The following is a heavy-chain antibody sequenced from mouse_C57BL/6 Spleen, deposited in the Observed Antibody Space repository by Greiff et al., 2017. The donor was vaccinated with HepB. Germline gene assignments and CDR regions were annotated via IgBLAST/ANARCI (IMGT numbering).Heavy chain of an antibody. J-gene: IGHJ4*01. CDR3: ARKGSQRAYYAMDY. Sequence: QVHVKQSGAELVRPGTSVKLSCKASGYTFTSYWMHWVKQRPGQGLEWIGVIDPSDSYTNYNQKFKGKATLTVDTSSSTAYMQLSSLTSEDSAVYYCARKGSQRAYYAMDYWGQGTSVTVSS. CDR2: IDPSDSYT. V-gene: IGHV1-59*01. CDR1: GYTFTSYW. D-gene: IGHD1-1*02.